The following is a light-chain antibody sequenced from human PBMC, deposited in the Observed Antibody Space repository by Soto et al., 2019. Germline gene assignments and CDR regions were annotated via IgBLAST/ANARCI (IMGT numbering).Light chain of an antibody. Sequence: DMQMTQSPSSLSASVGDRASITCRSSQNISNYLHWYQQRPGKAPKLLIYAASNLRSGVPSRFSGSGSGTDFTLTISRLQSEDFATYYCQQSYSIPRLTFGPGTRVEIK. CDR1: QNISNY. J-gene: IGKJ3*01. CDR3: QQSYSIPRLT. CDR2: AAS. V-gene: IGKV1-39*01.